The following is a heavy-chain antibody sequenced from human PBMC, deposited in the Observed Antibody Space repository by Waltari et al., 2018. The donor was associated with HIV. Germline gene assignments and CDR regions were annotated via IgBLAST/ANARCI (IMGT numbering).Heavy chain of an antibody. D-gene: IGHD1-26*01. V-gene: IGHV4-59*08. Sequence: CTVSGGSISSYYWSWIRQPPGKGLEWIGYIYYSGSTNYNPSLKSRVTISVDTSKNQFSLKLSSVTAADTAVYYCARQRGIVGATRVYFDYWGQGTLVTVSS. CDR3: ARQRGIVGATRVYFDY. CDR1: GGSISSYY. CDR2: IYYSGST. J-gene: IGHJ4*02.